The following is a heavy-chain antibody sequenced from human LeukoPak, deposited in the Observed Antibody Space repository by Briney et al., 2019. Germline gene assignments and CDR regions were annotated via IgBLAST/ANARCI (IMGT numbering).Heavy chain of an antibody. CDR2: INHSGST. Sequence: PSETLSLTCNVSGDSVSNYYWSWIRQPPGKGLEWIGEINHSGSTNNNPSLKSRVTISVDTSKNQFSLKLSSVTAADTAVYYCARRRGVSTGYIRIDYWGQGTLVTVSS. J-gene: IGHJ4*02. V-gene: IGHV4-34*01. D-gene: IGHD3-22*01. CDR3: ARRRGVSTGYIRIDY. CDR1: GDSVSNYY.